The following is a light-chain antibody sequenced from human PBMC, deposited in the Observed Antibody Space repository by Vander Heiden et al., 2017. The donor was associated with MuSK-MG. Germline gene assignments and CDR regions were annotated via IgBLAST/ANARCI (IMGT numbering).Light chain of an antibody. J-gene: IGLJ1*01. CDR3: CSYAGSSTFYV. CDR1: SRDVGRYNT. Sequence: QSALSQRASESGSPGQSITISCTGASRDVGRYNTVSWYQQHPGKAPKLMIYEGSKRPSGVSYRFSGSKSSNTASLTISGLQAEDEADYYCCSYAGSSTFYVFGTGTKVTVL. CDR2: EGS. V-gene: IGLV2-23*01.